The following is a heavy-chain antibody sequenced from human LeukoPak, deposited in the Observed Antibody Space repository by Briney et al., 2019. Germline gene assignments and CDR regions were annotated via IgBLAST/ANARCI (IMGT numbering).Heavy chain of an antibody. CDR3: ARDRRITMVRGVIGAFDI. D-gene: IGHD3-10*01. J-gene: IGHJ3*02. CDR1: GFTVSSNY. Sequence: GGSLRLSCAASGFTVSSNYMSWVRQAPGKGLEWVSSISSSSYIYYAVSVKGRFTISRDNAKNSLYLQMNSLRAEDTAVYYCARDRRITMVRGVIGAFDIWGQGTMVTVSS. V-gene: IGHV3-69-1*01. CDR2: ISSSSYI.